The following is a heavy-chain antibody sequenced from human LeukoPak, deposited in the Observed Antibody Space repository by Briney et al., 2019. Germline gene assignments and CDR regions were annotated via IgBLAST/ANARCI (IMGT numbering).Heavy chain of an antibody. CDR3: ARDPFLHYGSGSYSGAAFDI. CDR2: INHSGST. Sequence: PSETLSLTCTVSGGSISTSNYYWSWIRQPPGKGLEWIGEINHSGSTNYNPSLKSRVTISVDTSKNQFSLKLSSVTAADTAVYYCARDPFLHYGSGSYSGAAFDIWGQGTMVTVSS. CDR1: GGSISTSNYY. D-gene: IGHD3-10*01. J-gene: IGHJ3*02. V-gene: IGHV4-39*07.